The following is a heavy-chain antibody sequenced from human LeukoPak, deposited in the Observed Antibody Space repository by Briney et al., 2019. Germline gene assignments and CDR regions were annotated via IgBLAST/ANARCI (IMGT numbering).Heavy chain of an antibody. CDR3: ARGRVIAAAGNFQH. D-gene: IGHD6-13*01. CDR1: GGSFSGYY. Sequence: ASETLSLTCAVYGGSFSGYYWSWIRQPPGKGLEWIGEINHSGSTNYNPSLKSRVTISVDTSKNQFSLKLSSVTAADTAVYYCARGRVIAAAGNFQHWGQGTLVTVSS. J-gene: IGHJ1*01. V-gene: IGHV4-34*01. CDR2: INHSGST.